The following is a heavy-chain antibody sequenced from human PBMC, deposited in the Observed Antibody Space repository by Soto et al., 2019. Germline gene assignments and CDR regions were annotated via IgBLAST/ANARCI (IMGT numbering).Heavy chain of an antibody. CDR2: IWHDGSNK. J-gene: IGHJ4*02. Sequence: GGSLRLSCAASGFTFSFYGMYWVRQAPGKGLEWVAVIWHDGSNKYYGDSVKGRFTISRDNSKNTLYLQMDSLRAEDTAVYYCARDFTSNWSPGFWGQGTRVTVAS. CDR1: GFTFSFYG. D-gene: IGHD3-10*01. V-gene: IGHV3-33*01. CDR3: ARDFTSNWSPGF.